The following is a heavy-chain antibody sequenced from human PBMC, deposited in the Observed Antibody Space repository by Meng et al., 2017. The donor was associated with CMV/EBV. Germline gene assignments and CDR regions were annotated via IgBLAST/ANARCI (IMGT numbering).Heavy chain of an antibody. Sequence: ASVQVSCKASGYTFTGYYMLWLRQAPGQGLVWMGWIIPNSGGTNYSQKFQGRVTMTRDTSNSTAYMELSRLRSDDTAVYYCARNNYDYAMDVWGQGTTVTVSS. J-gene: IGHJ6*02. CDR1: GYTFTGYY. V-gene: IGHV1-2*02. CDR3: ARNNYDYAMDV. CDR2: IIPNSGGT.